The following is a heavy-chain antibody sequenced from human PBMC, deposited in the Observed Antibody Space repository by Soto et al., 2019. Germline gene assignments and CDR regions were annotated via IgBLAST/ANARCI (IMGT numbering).Heavy chain of an antibody. CDR2: ISANSGNT. CDR1: GYSFTSYG. CDR3: VRDPQRNDY. D-gene: IGHD6-25*01. Sequence: QVQLVQSGPEVKKPGASVKVSCKASGYSFTSYGVSWVRQAPGQGLEWMGGISANSGNTDYAQKFRGRVTMTTETSTSTAYMDLRSLRSDDTAVYYCVRDPQRNDYWGQGTLVTVSS. V-gene: IGHV1-18*04. J-gene: IGHJ4*02.